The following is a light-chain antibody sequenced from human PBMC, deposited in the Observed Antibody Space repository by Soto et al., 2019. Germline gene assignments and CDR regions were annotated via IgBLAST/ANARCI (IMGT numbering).Light chain of an antibody. CDR3: QQYEHEPPYT. CDR2: GAS. Sequence: EVVLTQSPGTLSLSPGERATLSCRASHSVRSICLAWYQHKPGQAPRLLIYGASNRATGIPDRFSCSGSGTDFTLTVSRLEPEDSAVYYCQQYEHEPPYTFGQGTKLEIK. V-gene: IGKV3-20*01. J-gene: IGKJ2*01. CDR1: HSVRSIC.